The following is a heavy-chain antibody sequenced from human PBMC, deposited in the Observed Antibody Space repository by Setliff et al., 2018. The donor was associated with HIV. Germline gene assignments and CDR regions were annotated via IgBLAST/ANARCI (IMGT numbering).Heavy chain of an antibody. J-gene: IGHJ4*02. CDR3: ARESACSSTSCPKVLDY. CDR1: GGTSSTHA. Sequence: GASVKVSCKASGGTSSTHAINWVRQSPGQGLEWMGQIISILDITSYAQKLQGRVSITADESTNTGYMELSSLRSEDTAVYYCARESACSSTSCPKVLDYWGQGTLVTVSS. D-gene: IGHD2-2*01. CDR2: IISILDIT. V-gene: IGHV1-69*10.